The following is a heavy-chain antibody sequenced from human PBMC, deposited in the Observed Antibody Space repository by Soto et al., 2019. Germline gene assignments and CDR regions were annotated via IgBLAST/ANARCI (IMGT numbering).Heavy chain of an antibody. CDR1: SGSISSSNW. J-gene: IGHJ3*02. CDR3: ARDDFWSGYYDAFDI. D-gene: IGHD3-3*01. V-gene: IGHV4-4*02. CDR2: IYHSGST. Sequence: QVQLQESGPGLVKPSGTLSLTCAVSSGSISSSNWWSWVRQPPGKGLEWIGEIYHSGSTNYNPSLKSRVTISVDKSKNQFSLKLGSVTAADTAVYYCARDDFWSGYYDAFDIWGQGTMVTVSS.